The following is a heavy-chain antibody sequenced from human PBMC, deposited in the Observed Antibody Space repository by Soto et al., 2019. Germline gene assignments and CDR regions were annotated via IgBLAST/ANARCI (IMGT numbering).Heavy chain of an antibody. CDR2: IGKDGSEK. CDR3: ARDSGWYRGDH. CDR1: GFTFSSYW. J-gene: IGHJ4*02. D-gene: IGHD3-10*01. V-gene: IGHV3-7*01. Sequence: EVQLVESGGALVQPGGSLRLSCAASGFTFSSYWMGWVRQAPGKGLEWVASIGKDGSEKKYVDSVKGRFAISRDNAKNSLFLQMNSLRVEDTAVYYCARDSGWYRGDHWGQGTLVTVSS.